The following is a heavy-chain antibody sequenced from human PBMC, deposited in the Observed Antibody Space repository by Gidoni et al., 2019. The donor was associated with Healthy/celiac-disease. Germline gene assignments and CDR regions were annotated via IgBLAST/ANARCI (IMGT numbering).Heavy chain of an antibody. CDR2: IRSKANSYAT. V-gene: IGHV3-73*01. J-gene: IGHJ4*02. CDR1: GFTFRGSA. Sequence: EVQLVESGGGLVQPGGSLTLSCAASGFTFRGSAMHWVRQASGKGLEWVGRIRSKANSYATAYAASVKGRFTISRDDSKNTAYLQMNSLKTEDTAVYYCTSQGLDDYWGQGTLVTVSS. CDR3: TSQGLDDY.